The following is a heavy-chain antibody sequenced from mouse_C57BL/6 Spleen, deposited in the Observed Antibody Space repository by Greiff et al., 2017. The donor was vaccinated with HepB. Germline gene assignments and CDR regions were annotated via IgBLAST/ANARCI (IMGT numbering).Heavy chain of an antibody. Sequence: QVQLQQPGAELVKPGASVKMSCKSSGYTFTSYWITWVKQRPGQGLEWIGDIYPGSGSTNYNEKFKSKATLTVDTSSSTAYMQLSSLTSEDSAVYYCALITTGVEDFDYWGQGTTLTVSS. D-gene: IGHD1-1*01. CDR1: GYTFTSYW. V-gene: IGHV1-55*01. J-gene: IGHJ2*01. CDR2: IYPGSGST. CDR3: ALITTGVEDFDY.